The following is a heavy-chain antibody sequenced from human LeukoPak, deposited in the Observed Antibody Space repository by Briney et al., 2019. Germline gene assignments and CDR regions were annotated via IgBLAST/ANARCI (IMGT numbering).Heavy chain of an antibody. J-gene: IGHJ4*02. CDR2: ISGSGGST. Sequence: GGSLRLSCAASGFTFSSYGMSWVRQAPGKGLEWVSAISGSGGSTYYADSVKARFTISRDNSKNTLYLQMNSLRAEDTAVYYCANVYGDYDYYFDYWGQGTLVTVSS. CDR3: ANVYGDYDYYFDY. CDR1: GFTFSSYG. V-gene: IGHV3-23*01. D-gene: IGHD4-17*01.